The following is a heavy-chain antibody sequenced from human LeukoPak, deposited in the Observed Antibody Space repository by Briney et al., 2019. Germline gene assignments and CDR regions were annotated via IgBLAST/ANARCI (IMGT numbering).Heavy chain of an antibody. J-gene: IGHJ4*02. CDR3: ARVVNYYDSSGYDWYYFDY. CDR2: IYYSGST. V-gene: IGHV4-59*01. D-gene: IGHD3-22*01. CDR1: GGSISSYY. Sequence: SETLSLTCTVSGGSISSYYWSWIRQPPGKGLEGIGYIYYSGSTNYNPSLKSRVTISVDTSKNQFSLKLSSVTAADTAVYYCARVVNYYDSSGYDWYYFDYWGQGTLVTVSS.